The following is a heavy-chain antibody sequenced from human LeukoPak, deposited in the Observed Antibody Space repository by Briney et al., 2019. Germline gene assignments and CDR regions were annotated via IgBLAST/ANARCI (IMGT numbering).Heavy chain of an antibody. D-gene: IGHD6-6*01. Sequence: ASVKVSCKASGYSFTTKYMHWLRQAPGQPLEWIGWRNPNSGDTKYAQKFQGRVTMTRDTSITTAYMELSRLRSDDTAVYYCATDQYTSSSGRFDPWGQGSLVTVSS. V-gene: IGHV1-2*02. CDR3: ATDQYTSSSGRFDP. CDR1: GYSFTTKY. J-gene: IGHJ5*02. CDR2: RNPNSGDT.